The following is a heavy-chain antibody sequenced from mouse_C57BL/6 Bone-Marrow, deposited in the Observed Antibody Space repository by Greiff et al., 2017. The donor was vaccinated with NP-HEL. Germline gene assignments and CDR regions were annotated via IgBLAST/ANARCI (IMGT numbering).Heavy chain of an antibody. CDR2: IDPSDSYT. J-gene: IGHJ1*03. Sequence: VQLQQPGAELVMPGASVKLSCKASGYTFTSYWMPWVKQRPGQGLEWIGEIDPSDSYTNYNQKFKGKFTLTIDKSSSTAYMQLSSLTSEYSAVYYCARERVITTVVDWYFDVWGTGTTVTVSS. V-gene: IGHV1-69*01. CDR3: ARERVITTVVDWYFDV. D-gene: IGHD1-1*01. CDR1: GYTFTSYW.